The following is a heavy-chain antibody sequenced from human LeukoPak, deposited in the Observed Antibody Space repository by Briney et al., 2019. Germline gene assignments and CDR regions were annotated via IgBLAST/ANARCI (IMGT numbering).Heavy chain of an antibody. CDR1: GFTFSRYS. V-gene: IGHV3-30*02. CDR3: VTSKGAGYFDY. Sequence: GGSLRLSCAVSGFTFSRYSMNWVRQAPGKGLEWVSFIRNNGDNKYYADSVRGRFTISRDNSKNTLYLQMNTLRTDDTAVYYCVTSKGAGYFDYWGQGTLVTVSS. D-gene: IGHD6-19*01. J-gene: IGHJ4*02. CDR2: IRNNGDNK.